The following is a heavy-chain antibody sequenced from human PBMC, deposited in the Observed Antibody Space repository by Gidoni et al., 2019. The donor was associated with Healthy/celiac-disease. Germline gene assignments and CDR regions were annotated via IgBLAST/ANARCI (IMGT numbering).Heavy chain of an antibody. V-gene: IGHV3-49*03. Sequence: EVQLVESGGGLVQPGRSLRLSCTASGFPFGDYAMSWFRQAPGKGLEWVGFSRSKAYGGTTEYAASVKGRFTISRDDSKSIAYLQMNSLKTEDTAVYYCTRDRRESIAARGANDYWGQGTLVTVSS. CDR3: TRDRRESIAARGANDY. J-gene: IGHJ4*02. CDR2: SRSKAYGGTT. D-gene: IGHD6-6*01. CDR1: GFPFGDYA.